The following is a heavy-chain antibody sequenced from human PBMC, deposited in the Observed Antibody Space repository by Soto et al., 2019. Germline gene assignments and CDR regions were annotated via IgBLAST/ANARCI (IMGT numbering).Heavy chain of an antibody. Sequence: PSETLSLTCTVSGGSISGYYWSWIRQHPGKGLEWIGYIYYSGSTYYNPSLKSRVTMSVDRSKNQFSLKLSSVTAADTAVYYCARVPGPWGQGTLVTVSS. CDR3: ARVPGP. CDR2: IYYSGST. CDR1: GGSISGYY. V-gene: IGHV4-59*12. J-gene: IGHJ5*02.